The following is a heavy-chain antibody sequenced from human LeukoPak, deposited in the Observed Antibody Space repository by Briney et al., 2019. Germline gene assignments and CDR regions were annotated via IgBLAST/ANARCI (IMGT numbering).Heavy chain of an antibody. CDR3: ARRRRGDYGRGYFDC. CDR2: IYTSGST. D-gene: IGHD4-17*01. CDR1: GGSISSGSYY. J-gene: IGHJ4*02. Sequence: SQTLSLTCTVSGGSISSGSYYWSWIRQPAGKGLEWIGRIYTSGSTNYNPSLKSRVTISVDTSKNQFSLKLSSVTAADTAVYYCARRRRGDYGRGYFDCWGQGTLVTVSS. V-gene: IGHV4-61*02.